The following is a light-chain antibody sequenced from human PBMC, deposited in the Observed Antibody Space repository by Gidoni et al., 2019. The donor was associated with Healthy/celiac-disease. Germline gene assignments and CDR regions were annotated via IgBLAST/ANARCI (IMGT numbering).Light chain of an antibody. CDR2: WAS. Sequence: DIVMTQSPDTLAVSMGERATSNCKSSQSVLYSSNNKNYLAWYQQKPGQPPKLLIYWASTRESGVPDRFSGSGSGTDFTLTISSLQAEDVAVYYCQQYYSTPWTFGRGTKVEIK. CDR3: QQYYSTPWT. CDR1: QSVLYSSNNKNY. J-gene: IGKJ1*01. V-gene: IGKV4-1*01.